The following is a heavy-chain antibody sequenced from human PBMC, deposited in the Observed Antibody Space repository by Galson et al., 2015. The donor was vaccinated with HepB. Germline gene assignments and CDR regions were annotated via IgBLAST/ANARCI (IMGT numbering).Heavy chain of an antibody. J-gene: IGHJ6*03. Sequence: SLRLSCAASGFTFSSYSMNWVRQAPGKGLEWVSYINSSSSTIYYADSVKGRFTISRDNAKNSLYLQMNSLRDEDTAVYYCARASCSSTSCYFHYYYYMDVWGKGTTVTVSS. CDR3: ARASCSSTSCYFHYYYYMDV. V-gene: IGHV3-48*02. D-gene: IGHD2-2*01. CDR1: GFTFSSYS. CDR2: INSSSSTI.